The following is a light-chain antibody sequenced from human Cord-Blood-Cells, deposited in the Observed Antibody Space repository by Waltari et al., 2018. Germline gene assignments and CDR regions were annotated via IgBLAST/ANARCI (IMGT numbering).Light chain of an antibody. CDR1: QSVSNY. J-gene: IGKJ1*01. V-gene: IGKV3-11*01. Sequence: EIVLTQSPATLSLSPGERATPXCRASQSVSNYLAWYQQKPGQAPRLLIYDASNRATGIPARFSGSGSGTDFTLTISSLEPEDFAVYYCQQRSNWPPWTFGQGTKVEIK. CDR2: DAS. CDR3: QQRSNWPPWT.